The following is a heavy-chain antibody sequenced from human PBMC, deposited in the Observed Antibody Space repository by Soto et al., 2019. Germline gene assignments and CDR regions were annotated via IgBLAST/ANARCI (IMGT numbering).Heavy chain of an antibody. CDR2: IIPIFGTA. J-gene: IGHJ2*01. D-gene: IGHD6-13*01. Sequence: QVQLVQSGAEVKKPGSSVKVSCKASGGTFSSYAISWVRQAPGQGLEWMGGIIPIFGTANYAQKFQGRVTITADESTSTAYMELSRLRSEDTAVYYCARCGKNSSPYQYWYFDLWGRGTLVTVSS. V-gene: IGHV1-69*01. CDR3: ARCGKNSSPYQYWYFDL. CDR1: GGTFSSYA.